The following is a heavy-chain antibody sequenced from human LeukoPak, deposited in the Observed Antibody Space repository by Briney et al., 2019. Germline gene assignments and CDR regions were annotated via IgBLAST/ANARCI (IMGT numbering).Heavy chain of an antibody. Sequence: PGGSLRLSCAASGFTVSSNYMSWVRQAPGKGLEWVSVIYSGGSTYYADSVKGRFTISRHNSKNTLYLQMNSLRAEDPAVYYCARATRLTYSSGWYYFDYWGQGTLVTVSS. D-gene: IGHD6-19*01. J-gene: IGHJ4*02. CDR1: GFTVSSNY. CDR2: IYSGGST. CDR3: ARATRLTYSSGWYYFDY. V-gene: IGHV3-53*04.